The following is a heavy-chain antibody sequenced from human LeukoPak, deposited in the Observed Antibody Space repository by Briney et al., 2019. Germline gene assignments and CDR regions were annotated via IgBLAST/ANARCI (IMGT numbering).Heavy chain of an antibody. V-gene: IGHV3-48*03. J-gene: IGHJ4*02. Sequence: PGGSLRLSCAASGFTFSSYEMNWVRQPPGKGLEWVSYISSRGSSIYYADSVMGRFTISRHNAKNSLYLQMNSLRAEDTAVYYCARGQCSGGSCSIDYWGQATLVTVSS. CDR3: ARGQCSGGSCSIDY. CDR1: GFTFSSYE. CDR2: ISSRGSSI. D-gene: IGHD2-15*01.